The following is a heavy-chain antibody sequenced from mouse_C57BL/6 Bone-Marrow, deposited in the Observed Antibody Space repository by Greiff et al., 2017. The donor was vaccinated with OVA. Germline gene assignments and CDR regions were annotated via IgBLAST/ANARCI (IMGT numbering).Heavy chain of an antibody. CDR1: GYTFTSYW. V-gene: IGHV1-55*01. Sequence: QVQLQQPGAELVKPGASVKMSCKASGYTFTSYWITWVKQRPGQGLEWIGDIYPGSGRTNYNEKFKSKATLTVDTSSNTAYMQLSSLTSADSAVYYGASSGTTTVEGDFDMDYWGQGTSVTVSS. J-gene: IGHJ4*01. CDR2: IYPGSGRT. D-gene: IGHD1-1*01. CDR3: ASSGTTTVEGDFDMDY.